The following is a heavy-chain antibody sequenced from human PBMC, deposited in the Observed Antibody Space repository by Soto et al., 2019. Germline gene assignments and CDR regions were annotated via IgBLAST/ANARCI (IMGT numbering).Heavy chain of an antibody. V-gene: IGHV1-3*01. J-gene: IGHJ4*02. CDR2: INAGNGNT. CDR3: ARSIVVVTALDY. CDR1: GYTFTSYA. D-gene: IGHD2-21*02. Sequence: ASVKVSCKASGYTFTSYAIHWVRQAPGQRLEWMGWINAGNGNTKYSQKFQGRVTITRDTSASTAYMELSSLRSEDTAVYYCARSIVVVTALDYWGQGTLVTGSS.